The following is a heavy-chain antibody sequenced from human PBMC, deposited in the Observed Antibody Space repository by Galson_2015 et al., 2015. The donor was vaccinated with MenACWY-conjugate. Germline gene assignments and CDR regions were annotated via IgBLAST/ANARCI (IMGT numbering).Heavy chain of an antibody. J-gene: IGHJ4*02. CDR3: ARERPSLNYSSGWYPYFDY. CDR2: IYSGGST. CDR1: GFTVSSNY. D-gene: IGHD6-19*01. V-gene: IGHV3-53*01. Sequence: SLRLSCAASGFTVSSNYMSWVRQAPGKGLEWVSVIYSGGSTYYADSVKGRFTISRDNSKNTLYLQMNSLRAEDTAVYYCARERPSLNYSSGWYPYFDYWGQGTLVTVSS.